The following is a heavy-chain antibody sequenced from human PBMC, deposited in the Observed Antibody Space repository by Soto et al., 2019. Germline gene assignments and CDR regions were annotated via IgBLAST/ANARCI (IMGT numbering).Heavy chain of an antibody. Sequence: GGSMXLSCAASGFXFCNAWMSWVXKEQWKALECVGRIKSKTDGGTTDYAAPVKGRFTISRDDSQTTLYLQMNSLKPEDTSVYYCTLRGYFDSLPDYWGQGTLVTXSS. CDR2: IKSKTDGGTT. V-gene: IGHV3-15*01. J-gene: IGHJ4*02. D-gene: IGHD3-9*01. CDR3: TLRGYFDSLPDY. CDR1: GFXFCNAW.